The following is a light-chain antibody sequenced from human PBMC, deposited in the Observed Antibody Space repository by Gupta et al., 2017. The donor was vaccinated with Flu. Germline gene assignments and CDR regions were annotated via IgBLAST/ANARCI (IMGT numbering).Light chain of an antibody. CDR2: AAS. Sequence: PSSLSASVGDRVTIICRAGQSISAYLNWFQVKPGKAPKLVIYAASSLQSGVPSRFSGSGSGTDFTLTISSLQREDFATYYYQQSHSTPFTFGPGTKVDIK. V-gene: IGKV1-39*01. J-gene: IGKJ3*01. CDR1: QSISAY. CDR3: QQSHSTPFT.